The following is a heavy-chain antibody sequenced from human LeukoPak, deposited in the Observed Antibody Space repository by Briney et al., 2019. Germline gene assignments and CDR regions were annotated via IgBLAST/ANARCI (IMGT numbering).Heavy chain of an antibody. CDR3: ARDKAVTTELTQYFQH. CDR2: ICAYNGYT. D-gene: IGHD4-11*01. CDR1: GYTFTNYG. Sequence: ASVKVSCKASGYTFTNYGVSWVRQAPGQGLEWMGRICAYNGYTNYAQKFQFRVTMTTDTSTSTAYMELRSLTSDDTAVYYCARDKAVTTELTQYFQHWGQGTLVTVSS. V-gene: IGHV1-18*01. J-gene: IGHJ1*01.